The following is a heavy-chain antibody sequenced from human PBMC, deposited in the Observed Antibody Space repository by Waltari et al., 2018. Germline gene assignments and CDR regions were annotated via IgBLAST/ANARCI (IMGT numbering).Heavy chain of an antibody. J-gene: IGHJ4*02. CDR1: GDSVTSSYL. CDR2: VHGSGRT. D-gene: IGHD1-26*01. V-gene: IGHV4-4*02. Sequence: QLQLQESSPGLVKPSGTLSLTCAVSGDSVTSSYLWNWVRQPPGKGLEWIGQVHGSGRTNYNPSFASRVTVSLDTSNNQVSLKVTSATAADTAVYYCARDRGSGLYLDSWGPGTLVTVSP. CDR3: ARDRGSGLYLDS.